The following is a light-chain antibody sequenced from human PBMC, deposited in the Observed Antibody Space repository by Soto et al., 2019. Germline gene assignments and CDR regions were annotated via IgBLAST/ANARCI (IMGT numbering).Light chain of an antibody. CDR2: GAS. J-gene: IGKJ2*01. CDR1: QSISIN. Sequence: ILSVSPGERATLSCRASQSISINLAWYQQKLGQAPRLLIYGASTRATDIPARFSGSGSGTEFTLTISSLQSEDFAIYYCQQYDSWPPYTFGQGTKVDIK. CDR3: QQYDSWPPYT. V-gene: IGKV3-15*01.